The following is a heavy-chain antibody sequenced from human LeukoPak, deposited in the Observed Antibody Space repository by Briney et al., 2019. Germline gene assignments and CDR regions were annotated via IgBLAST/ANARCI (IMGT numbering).Heavy chain of an antibody. CDR1: GYTFTGYY. J-gene: IGHJ5*02. D-gene: IGHD3-10*01. CDR2: INPNSGGT. V-gene: IGHV1-2*02. Sequence: ASVKVSCKASGYTFTGYYMHWVRQAPGQGLEWMGWINPNSGGTNYAQKFQGRVTMTRDTSISTAYMELSRLRSDDTAVYYCARGLWFGELFGWFDPWGQGTLVTVSS. CDR3: ARGLWFGELFGWFDP.